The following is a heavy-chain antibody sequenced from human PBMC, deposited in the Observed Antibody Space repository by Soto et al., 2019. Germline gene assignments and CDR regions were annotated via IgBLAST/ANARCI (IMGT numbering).Heavy chain of an antibody. V-gene: IGHV3-23*01. CDR3: AKLSGSYFYYGMDV. D-gene: IGHD1-26*01. CDR1: GLTFSSYA. J-gene: IGHJ6*02. CDR2: ITSSGGYT. Sequence: EVQLLESGGGLVQPGGSLRLSCAASGLTFSSYAMSWVRQAPGKGLEWVSVITSSGGYTYYADSVKGRFTISRDSSKNTLYLQMNGLRAEDTAVYYCAKLSGSYFYYGMDVWGQGTTVTVSS.